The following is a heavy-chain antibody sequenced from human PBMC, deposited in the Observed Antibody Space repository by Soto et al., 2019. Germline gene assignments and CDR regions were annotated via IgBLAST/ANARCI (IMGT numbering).Heavy chain of an antibody. CDR2: IYYSGST. CDR1: GGSISSYY. D-gene: IGHD1-26*01. V-gene: IGHV4-59*01. CDR3: AREGTYSGSYFDF. J-gene: IGHJ4*02. Sequence: QVQLQESGPGLVKPSETLSLTCTVSGGSISSYYWNWIRQPPGKGLEWIGYIYYSGSTNYNPSLKSRVTLSLDTSKSQFSLKLSSVTAADTAVYYCAREGTYSGSYFDFWGQGTLVTVSS.